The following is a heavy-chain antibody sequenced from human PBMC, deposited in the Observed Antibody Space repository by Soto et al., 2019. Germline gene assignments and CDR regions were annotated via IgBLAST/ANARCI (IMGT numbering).Heavy chain of an antibody. CDR3: ARGAWETFGGVIVYYYYGMDV. CDR1: GASISSYY. Sequence: SETLSLTCPVSGASISSYYWSWIRQPPGKGLDWIGYIYYSGSTNYNPSLKSRVTISVDTSKNQFSLKLSSVTAADTAVYYCARGAWETFGGVIVYYYYGMDVWGQGTTVTVSS. CDR2: IYYSGST. D-gene: IGHD3-16*02. V-gene: IGHV4-59*12. J-gene: IGHJ6*02.